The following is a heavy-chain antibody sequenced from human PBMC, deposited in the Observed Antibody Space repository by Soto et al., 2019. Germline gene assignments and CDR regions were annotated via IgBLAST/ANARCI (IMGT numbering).Heavy chain of an antibody. CDR2: INHSGST. D-gene: IGHD3-3*01. V-gene: IGHV4-34*01. CDR1: GGSFSGYY. J-gene: IGHJ5*02. Sequence: SETLSLTCAVYGGSFSGYYWSWIRQPPGKGLEWIGEINHSGSTNYNPSLKSRVTISVDTSKNQFSLKLSSVTAADTAVYYCARGTIFGVPPNWFDPWGQGTLVTAPQ. CDR3: ARGTIFGVPPNWFDP.